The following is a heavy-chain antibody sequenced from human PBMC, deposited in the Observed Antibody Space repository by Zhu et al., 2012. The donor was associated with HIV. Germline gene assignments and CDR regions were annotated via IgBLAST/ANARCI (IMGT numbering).Heavy chain of an antibody. V-gene: IGHV4-59*11. CDR3: ARLRDTSGYYYPFDY. CDR1: GGSTSSHY. CDR2: VYYTGTT. D-gene: IGHD3-22*01. J-gene: IGHJ4*02. Sequence: QVQLQESGPGQVKPSETLSLTCSVPGGSTSSHYWSWIRQPPGKGLEWIGYVYYTGTTNYNPSLKSRVTISLDMSKNQFSLKLTSVTAADTAVYYCARLRDTSGYYYPFDYWAREPGHRLL.